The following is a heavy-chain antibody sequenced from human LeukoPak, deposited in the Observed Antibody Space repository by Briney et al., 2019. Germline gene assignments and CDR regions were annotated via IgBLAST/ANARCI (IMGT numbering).Heavy chain of an antibody. V-gene: IGHV3-53*01. CDR2: IYSGGST. Sequence: GGSLRLSCAASGFTVSTNYMNWVRQAPGKGVEWVSVIYSGGSTYYADSVKGRFTISRDNSKNTLYLQMNSLRAEDTAVYYCAREAGSYHAFDYWGQGTLVTVSS. CDR1: GFTVSTNY. J-gene: IGHJ4*02. CDR3: AREAGSYHAFDY. D-gene: IGHD1-26*01.